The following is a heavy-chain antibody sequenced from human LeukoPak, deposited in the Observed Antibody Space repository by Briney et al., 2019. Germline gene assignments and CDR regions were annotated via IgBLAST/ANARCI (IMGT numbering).Heavy chain of an antibody. V-gene: IGHV3-9*01. CDR2: ISWNSDTI. D-gene: IGHD6-19*01. CDR1: GFTFDDYG. J-gene: IGHJ4*02. CDR3: TAHSSGLDY. Sequence: GRSLRLSCAASGFTFDDYGMHWVRQAPGKGLEWVSAISWNSDTIGYADSVKGRFTISRDNAKTSLYLQMSSLGAEDTALYYCTAHSSGLDYWGQGTLVTVSS.